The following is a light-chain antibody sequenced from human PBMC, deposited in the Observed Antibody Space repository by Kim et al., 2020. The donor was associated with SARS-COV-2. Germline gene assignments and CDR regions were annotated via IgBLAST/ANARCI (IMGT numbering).Light chain of an antibody. CDR2: DAA. CDR3: QQYSKWPPTPY. J-gene: IGKJ4*01. V-gene: IGKV3-11*01. Sequence: PGEGATLSCRASHSIGISVDWYQKTRGQAPRLLIYDAAIRATGIPDRVSGSGSGTDFTLTIGSLDPEDFGVYFCQQYSKWPPTPYFGGGTKVDIK. CDR1: HSIGIS.